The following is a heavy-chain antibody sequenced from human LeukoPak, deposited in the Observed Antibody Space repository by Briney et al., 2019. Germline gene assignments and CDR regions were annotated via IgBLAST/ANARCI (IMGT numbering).Heavy chain of an antibody. CDR3: ARDGANYYDSSGYYSVDAFDI. D-gene: IGHD3-22*01. Sequence: PSETLSLTCTVSGGSNSSYYWSWIRQPPGKGLEWIGYIYYSGSTNYNPSLKSRVTISVDTSKNQFSLKLSSVTAADTAVYYCARDGANYYDSSGYYSVDAFDIWGQGTMVTVSS. V-gene: IGHV4-59*01. CDR1: GGSNSSYY. CDR2: IYYSGST. J-gene: IGHJ3*02.